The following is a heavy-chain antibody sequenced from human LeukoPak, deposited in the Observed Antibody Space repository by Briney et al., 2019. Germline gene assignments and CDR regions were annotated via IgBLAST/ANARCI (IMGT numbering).Heavy chain of an antibody. CDR2: IKQDGSEK. Sequence: PGGSLRLSCAASGFTFSSYWMSWVRQAPGKGLEWVANIKQDGSEKYYVDSVKGRFTISRDNAKNSLYLQMNSLRAEDTAVYHCARDEGVCSSTSCYYYYYYMDVWGKGTTVTVSS. J-gene: IGHJ6*03. CDR1: GFTFSSYW. D-gene: IGHD2-2*01. CDR3: ARDEGVCSSTSCYYYYYYMDV. V-gene: IGHV3-7*01.